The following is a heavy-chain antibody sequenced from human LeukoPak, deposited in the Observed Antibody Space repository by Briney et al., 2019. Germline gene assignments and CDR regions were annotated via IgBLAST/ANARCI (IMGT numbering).Heavy chain of an antibody. CDR3: ARGPFRGTGDGALDI. Sequence: SETLSLTCTVSGGSVSNYYWSWIRQPPGKGLEWMRYTYYSGSTHYNPSLTSRVTISVDTSKNQFSLRLTSVTAADTAIYYCARGPFRGTGDGALDIWGQGTMVTVS. CDR1: GGSVSNYY. J-gene: IGHJ3*02. D-gene: IGHD1-26*01. CDR2: TYYSGST. V-gene: IGHV4-59*02.